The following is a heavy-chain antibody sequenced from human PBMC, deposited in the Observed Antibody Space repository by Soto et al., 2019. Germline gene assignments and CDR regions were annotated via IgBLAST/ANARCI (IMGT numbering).Heavy chain of an antibody. D-gene: IGHD6-6*01. CDR1: GFSFTGYY. V-gene: IGHV1-2*02. CDR2: INAHSGGT. J-gene: IGHJ5*02. CDR3: AKDLTRQLAYWLDP. Sequence: ASVKVSCKASGFSFTGYYIHWLRQAPGQGLEWMGWINAHSGGTEYAQKFQGRVTLTRDTSIATAYLTLTSLTADDTALYYCAKDLTRQLAYWLDPWGQGTQVTVSS.